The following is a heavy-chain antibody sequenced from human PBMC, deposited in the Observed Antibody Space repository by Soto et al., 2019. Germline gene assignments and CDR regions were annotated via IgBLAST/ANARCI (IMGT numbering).Heavy chain of an antibody. J-gene: IGHJ5*02. CDR3: ARVQPGLCSGVSCYSGWFDP. D-gene: IGHD2-15*01. V-gene: IGHV1-8*01. CDR1: GYTFTSYD. CDR2: MNPNSGNT. Sequence: QVQLVQSGAEVKKPGASVKVSCKASGYTFTSYDINWVRQATGRGLEYMGWMNPNSGNTGYVQKFQGRVTLTRNTSISTAYMELSRLRSEDTAVYYCARVQPGLCSGVSCYSGWFDPWGQGTLVTVSS.